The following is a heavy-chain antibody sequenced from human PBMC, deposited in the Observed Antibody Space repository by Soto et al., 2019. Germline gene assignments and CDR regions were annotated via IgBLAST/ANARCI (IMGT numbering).Heavy chain of an antibody. CDR3: AKDRNPERERFGELQAY. Sequence: GGSLRLSCAASGFTFSSYAMSWVRQAPGKGLEWVSAISGSGGSTYYADSVKGRFTISRDNSKNTLYLQMNSLRAEDTAVYYCAKDRNPERERFGELQAYWGQGTLVTVSS. CDR1: GFTFSSYA. CDR2: ISGSGGST. V-gene: IGHV3-23*01. J-gene: IGHJ4*02. D-gene: IGHD3-10*01.